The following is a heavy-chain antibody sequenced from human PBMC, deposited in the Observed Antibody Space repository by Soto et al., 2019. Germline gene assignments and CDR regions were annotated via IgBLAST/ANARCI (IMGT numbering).Heavy chain of an antibody. CDR3: ARAPVVPAARWLDYYYYYYGMDV. V-gene: IGHV1-18*04. CDR1: GYTFTSYG. J-gene: IGHJ6*02. Sequence: ASVKVSCKASGYTFTSYGISWVRQAPGQGLEWMGWISAYNGNTNYAQKLQGRVTMTTDTSTSTAYMELRSLRSDDTAVYYCARAPVVPAARWLDYYYYYYGMDVWGQGTTVTVSS. D-gene: IGHD2-2*01. CDR2: ISAYNGNT.